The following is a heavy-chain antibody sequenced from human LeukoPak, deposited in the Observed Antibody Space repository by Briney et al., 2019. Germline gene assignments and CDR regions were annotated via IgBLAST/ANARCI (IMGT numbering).Heavy chain of an antibody. CDR1: GFTFSSYS. V-gene: IGHV3-48*02. D-gene: IGHD3-22*01. CDR2: ISSSSSTI. CDR3: ARSDYDSSGYYQNNWFDP. J-gene: IGHJ5*02. Sequence: GGSLRLSCAASGFTFSSYSMNWVRQAPGKGLEWVSYISSSSSTIYYADSVKGRFTISRDNAKNSLYLQMNSLRDGDTAVYYCARSDYDSSGYYQNNWFDPWGQGTLVTVSS.